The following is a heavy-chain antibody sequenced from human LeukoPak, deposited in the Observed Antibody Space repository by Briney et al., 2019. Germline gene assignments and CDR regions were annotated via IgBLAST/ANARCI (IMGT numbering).Heavy chain of an antibody. D-gene: IGHD3-3*01. J-gene: IGHJ4*02. CDR2: ISSSGSTI. V-gene: IGHV3-48*03. CDR3: ARGRYDFWSGYYTGIYFDY. Sequence: PGGSLRLSCAASGFTFSSYEMNWVRQAPGKGLEWVSYISSSGSTIYYADSVKGRFTISRDNAKNSLYLQMNSLRAEDTAVYYCARGRYDFWSGYYTGIYFDYWGQGTLVTVSS. CDR1: GFTFSSYE.